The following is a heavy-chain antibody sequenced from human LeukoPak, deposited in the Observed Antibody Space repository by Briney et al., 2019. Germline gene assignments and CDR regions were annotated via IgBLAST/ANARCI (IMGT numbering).Heavy chain of an antibody. J-gene: IGHJ5*02. V-gene: IGHV4-39*07. Sequence: SETLSLTCSVSGGSISSSSYYWGWIRQPRGKGLEWIGSIYYSGNTYYNPSLKSRVTISVDTSKNQLSLKLRSVTAADTAVYYCARDARDGYNSDWFDPWGQGTLVTVSS. D-gene: IGHD5-24*01. CDR1: GGSISSSSYY. CDR3: ARDARDGYNSDWFDP. CDR2: IYYSGNT.